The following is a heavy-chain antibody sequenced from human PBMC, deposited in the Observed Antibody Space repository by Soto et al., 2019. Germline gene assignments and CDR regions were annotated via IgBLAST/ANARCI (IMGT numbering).Heavy chain of an antibody. CDR2: IYSSGNT. CDR3: ARGQRFSDWFDP. D-gene: IGHD3-3*01. V-gene: IGHV4-4*07. J-gene: IGHJ5*02. Sequence: PSETLSLTCSVSGGTISGYYWTWIRQPAGKGLEWIGRIYSSGNTKYNPSLQSRVTMSLDTSNNQFSLRLTSVTAADTAVYYCARGQRFSDWFDPWGQGTLVTVSS. CDR1: GGTISGYY.